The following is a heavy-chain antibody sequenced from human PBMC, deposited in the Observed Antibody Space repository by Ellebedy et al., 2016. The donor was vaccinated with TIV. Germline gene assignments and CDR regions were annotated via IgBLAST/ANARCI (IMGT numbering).Heavy chain of an antibody. Sequence: AASVKVSCKASGYTFSSYFMHWVRQAPGQGLEWMEIINPSGGSTSYAQKFQGRVTMTRDTSTSTVYMELSSLRSEDTAVYYCARRDSGYFFYWGQGTLVTVSS. J-gene: IGHJ4*02. CDR2: INPSGGST. CDR1: GYTFSSYF. CDR3: ARRDSGYFFY. V-gene: IGHV1-46*01. D-gene: IGHD5-12*01.